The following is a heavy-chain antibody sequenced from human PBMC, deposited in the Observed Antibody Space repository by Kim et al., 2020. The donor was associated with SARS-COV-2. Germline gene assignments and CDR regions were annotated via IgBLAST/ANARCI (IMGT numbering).Heavy chain of an antibody. CDR2: IKSKTDGGTT. CDR1: GFTFSNAW. J-gene: IGHJ4*02. D-gene: IGHD6-13*01. Sequence: GGSLRLSCAASGFTFSNAWMSWVRQAPGKGLEWVGRIKSKTDGGTTDYAAPVKGRFTISRDDSKNTLYLQMNSLKTEDTAVYYCTTDRRSWLRVKKPYYFDYWGQGTLVTVSS. V-gene: IGHV3-15*01. CDR3: TTDRRSWLRVKKPYYFDY.